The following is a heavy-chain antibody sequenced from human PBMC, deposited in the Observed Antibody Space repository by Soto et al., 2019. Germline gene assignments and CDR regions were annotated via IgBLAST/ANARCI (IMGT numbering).Heavy chain of an antibody. CDR2: ITGSGGNT. V-gene: IGHV3-23*01. D-gene: IGHD5-18*01. J-gene: IGHJ4*02. CDR1: VFTFSSHA. Sequence: PGWSLRLSCSASVFTFSSHAMSWCRQAPGKGLEWVSRIDGSGITGSGGNTYYADSMRGRLTISRDDSKNTLYLHVNSLRAEDTAVYYCAKGRYNYGPNYFDYWGQGTLVTVSS. CDR3: AKGRYNYGPNYFDY.